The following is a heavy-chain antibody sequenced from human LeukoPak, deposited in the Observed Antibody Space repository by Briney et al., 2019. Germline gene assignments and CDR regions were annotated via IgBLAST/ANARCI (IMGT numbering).Heavy chain of an antibody. D-gene: IGHD3-22*01. CDR3: ARDGSYKPLVVITNY. J-gene: IGHJ4*02. CDR1: GYTFTSYG. Sequence: GASVKVSCKASGYTFTSYGISWVRQAPGQGLEWMGWISAYNGNTNYAQKLQGRVTMTTDTSTSTAYMELRSLRSDDTAVYYCARDGSYKPLVVITNYWGQGTLVTVSS. V-gene: IGHV1-18*01. CDR2: ISAYNGNT.